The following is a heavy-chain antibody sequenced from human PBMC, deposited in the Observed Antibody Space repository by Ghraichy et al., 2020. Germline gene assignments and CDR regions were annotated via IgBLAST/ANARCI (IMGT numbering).Heavy chain of an antibody. Sequence: SQTLSLTCAVYGGSFSGYYWSWIRQPPGKGLEWIGEINHSGSTNYNPSLKSRVTISVDTSKNQFSLKLSSVTAADTAVYYCARGQGTYYYDSRGYNWFDPWGQGTLVTVSS. CDR3: ARGQGTYYYDSRGYNWFDP. D-gene: IGHD3-22*01. CDR1: GGSFSGYY. V-gene: IGHV4-34*01. CDR2: INHSGST. J-gene: IGHJ5*02.